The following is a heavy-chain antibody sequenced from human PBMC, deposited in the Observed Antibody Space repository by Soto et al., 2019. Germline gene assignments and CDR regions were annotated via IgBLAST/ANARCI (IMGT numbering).Heavy chain of an antibody. CDR1: GYTFTGYY. D-gene: IGHD6-25*01. CDR3: ARDRADQEIAPDPYFDY. J-gene: IGHJ4*02. CDR2: INPNSGGT. Sequence: ASVKVSCKASGYTFTGYYLHWVRQAPGQGLEWVGWINPNSGGTSYAQKFQGWVTMTRDTSISTVYMELSRLKSDDTAVYYCARDRADQEIAPDPYFDYWGQGTLVTVSS. V-gene: IGHV1-2*04.